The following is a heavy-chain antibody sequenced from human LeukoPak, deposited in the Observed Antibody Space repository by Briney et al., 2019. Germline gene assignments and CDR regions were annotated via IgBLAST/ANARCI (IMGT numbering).Heavy chain of an antibody. J-gene: IGHJ4*02. Sequence: GRSLRLSCAASGFTFSSYAMHWVRQAPGKGLEWVAVISYDGSNKYYADSVKGRFTISRDNSKNTLYLQMNSLRAEDTAVYYCAREREAYCGGDCYSGAYWGQGTLVTVSS. D-gene: IGHD2-21*02. CDR2: ISYDGSNK. CDR3: AREREAYCGGDCYSGAY. V-gene: IGHV3-30-3*01. CDR1: GFTFSSYA.